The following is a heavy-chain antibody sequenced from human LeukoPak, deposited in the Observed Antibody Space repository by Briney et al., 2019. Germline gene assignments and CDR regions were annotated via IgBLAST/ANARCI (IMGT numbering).Heavy chain of an antibody. CDR1: GGTFSSYA. D-gene: IGHD6-13*01. V-gene: IGHV1-69*04. CDR3: AKGGQQLVRDYYYYGMDV. J-gene: IGHJ6*02. CDR2: IIPIFGIA. Sequence: SVKVSCKASGGTFSSYAISWVRQAPGQGLEWMGRIIPIFGIANYAQKFQGRVTITADKSTSTAYMELSSLRSEDTAVYYCAKGGQQLVRDYYYYGMDVWGQGTTVTVSS.